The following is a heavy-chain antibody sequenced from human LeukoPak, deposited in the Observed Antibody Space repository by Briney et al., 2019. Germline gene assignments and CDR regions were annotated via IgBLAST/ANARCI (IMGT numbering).Heavy chain of an antibody. CDR2: INHSGST. V-gene: IGHV4-34*01. D-gene: IGHD5-18*01. CDR3: ARDRYNYGLADYYFDY. Sequence: SETLSLTCAVYGGSFSGYYWSWIRQPPGKGLEWIGEINHSGSTNYNPSLKSRVTISVDTSKNQFSLKLSSVTATDTAVYYCARDRYNYGLADYYFDYWGQGTLVTVSS. J-gene: IGHJ4*02. CDR1: GGSFSGYY.